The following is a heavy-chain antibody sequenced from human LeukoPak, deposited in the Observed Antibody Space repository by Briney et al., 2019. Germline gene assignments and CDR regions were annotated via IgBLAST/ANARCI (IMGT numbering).Heavy chain of an antibody. J-gene: IGHJ4*02. Sequence: GGSLRLSCAASGFTFSSYSMNWVRQAPGKGLEWVSSISSSSSYIYYADSVKGRFTISRDNAKNSLYLQMKSLRAEDTAVYYCASCAGGGSCYLNYWGQGTLVTVSS. CDR2: ISSSSSYI. CDR1: GFTFSSYS. CDR3: ASCAGGGSCYLNY. V-gene: IGHV3-21*01. D-gene: IGHD2-15*01.